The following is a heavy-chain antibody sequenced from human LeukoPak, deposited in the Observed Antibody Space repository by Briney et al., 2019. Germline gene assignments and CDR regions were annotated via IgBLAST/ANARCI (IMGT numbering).Heavy chain of an antibody. J-gene: IGHJ6*03. CDR3: ARGLVYYGSGSYSHYYYYYMDV. CDR2: IYTSGST. Sequence: SETLSLTCTVSGGSISSGSYYWSWIRQPAGKGLEWIGRIYTSGSTNYNPSLKSRVTISVDTSKNQFSLKLSSVTAADTAVYYCARGLVYYGSGSYSHYYYYYMDVWGKGTTVTISS. CDR1: GGSISSGSYY. V-gene: IGHV4-61*02. D-gene: IGHD3-10*01.